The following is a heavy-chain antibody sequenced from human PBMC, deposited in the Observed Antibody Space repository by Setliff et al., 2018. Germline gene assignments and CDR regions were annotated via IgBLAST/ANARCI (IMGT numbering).Heavy chain of an antibody. CDR2: INNYSFKT. J-gene: IGHJ4*02. CDR1: GYTFTNYG. Sequence: GASVKVSCKTSGYTFTNYGITWVRQAPGQGLEWMGWINNYSFKTNYPQKFLGRVTVTTDTSTGTAYMELGSLTSDDTAIYYCARINFYVSSGYYYAPDYWGPGTLVTVSP. D-gene: IGHD3-22*01. V-gene: IGHV1-18*01. CDR3: ARINFYVSSGYYYAPDY.